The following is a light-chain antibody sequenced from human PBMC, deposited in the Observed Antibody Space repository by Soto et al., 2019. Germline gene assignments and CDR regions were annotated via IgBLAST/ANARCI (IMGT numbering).Light chain of an antibody. CDR2: DAS. J-gene: IGKJ1*01. Sequence: DIQMTQSPSTLSASIGDRVTVTCRASQSISTWLAWYQHKPGKGPKLLIFDASSLQSGVPSRFRGSGSGTELTITISSLKSDDFETYFCQHYNTNSWTFAHGTKVDIK. CDR1: QSISTW. V-gene: IGKV1-5*01. CDR3: QHYNTNSWT.